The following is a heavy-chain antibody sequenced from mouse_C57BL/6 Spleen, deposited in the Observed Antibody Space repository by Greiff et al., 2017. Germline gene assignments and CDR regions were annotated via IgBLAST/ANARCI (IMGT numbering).Heavy chain of an antibody. CDR3: ARCHYYGSSSYLDY. CDR2: IDPSDSYT. J-gene: IGHJ2*01. Sequence: VQLQQPGAELVMPGASVKLSCKASGYTFTSYWMHWVKQRPGQGLEWIGEIDPSDSYTNYNQKFKGKSTLTVDKSSSTAYMQLSSLTSEDSAVYYCARCHYYGSSSYLDYWGQGTTLTVSS. D-gene: IGHD1-1*01. CDR1: GYTFTSYW. V-gene: IGHV1-69*01.